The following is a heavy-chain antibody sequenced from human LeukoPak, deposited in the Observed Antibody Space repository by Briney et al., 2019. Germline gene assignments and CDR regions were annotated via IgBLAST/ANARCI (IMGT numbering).Heavy chain of an antibody. CDR1: GYTFTSYY. CDR2: INPSGGST. Sequence: GASVKVSCNASGYTFTSYYMHWVRQPPGQVLEWIGIINPSGGSTGYAQKFQGRVTMTRDTSTSTVYMELSSLRSEDTAVYYCARDLRRVGCSGGSCYFIVFYWGQGTLVTVSS. D-gene: IGHD2-15*01. CDR3: ARDLRRVGCSGGSCYFIVFY. J-gene: IGHJ4*02. V-gene: IGHV1-46*01.